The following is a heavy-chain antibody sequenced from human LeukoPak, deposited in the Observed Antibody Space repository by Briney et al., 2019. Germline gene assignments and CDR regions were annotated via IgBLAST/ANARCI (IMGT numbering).Heavy chain of an antibody. D-gene: IGHD4-23*01. CDR3: ARDGVTSVWYYYYMDV. J-gene: IGHJ6*03. V-gene: IGHV1-8*01. Sequence: ASVKVSCKASGYTFTSYDINWVRQATGQGLEWMGWMNPNSGNTGYAQKFQGRVTMTRDTSISTAYMELSSLRSDDTAVYYCARDGVTSVWYYYYMDVWGKGATVTVSS. CDR1: GYTFTSYD. CDR2: MNPNSGNT.